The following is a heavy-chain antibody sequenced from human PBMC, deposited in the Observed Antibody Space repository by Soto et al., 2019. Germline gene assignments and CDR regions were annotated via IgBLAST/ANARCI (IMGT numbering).Heavy chain of an antibody. J-gene: IGHJ4*02. CDR3: VRRVSGNYDY. CDR2: ISSNGGTT. Sequence: EVQLAESGGDMVQPGGSLRLSCVASGFTFSSYDMHWVRQAPGKGLEYVSSISSNGGTTYYGNSVKGRFTISRDNSKNTLYLQMDSLRAEDMAVYYCVRRVSGNYDYWGQGTLVTVSS. D-gene: IGHD1-7*01. V-gene: IGHV3-64*01. CDR1: GFTFSSYD.